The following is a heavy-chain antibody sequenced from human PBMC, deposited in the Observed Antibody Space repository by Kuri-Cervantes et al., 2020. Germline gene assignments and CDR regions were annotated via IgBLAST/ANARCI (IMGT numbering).Heavy chain of an antibody. V-gene: IGHV3-11*01. D-gene: IGHD6-13*01. J-gene: IGHJ4*02. CDR2: ISSSGSTI. CDR1: GFTFSDYY. CDR3: AREGYSSSWYSALHFDY. Sequence: GGSLRLSCAASGFTFSDYYMSWIRQAPGKGLEWVSYISSSGSTIYYADSVKGRFTISRDNAKNSLYLQMNSLRAEDTAVYYCAREGYSSSWYSALHFDYWGQGTLVTVSS.